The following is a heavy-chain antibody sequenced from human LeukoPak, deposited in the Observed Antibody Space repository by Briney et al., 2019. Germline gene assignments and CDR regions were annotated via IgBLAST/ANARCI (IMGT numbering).Heavy chain of an antibody. V-gene: IGHV3-21*01. CDR3: VTAYYYGSGSYNYYYYGMDV. J-gene: IGHJ6*04. CDR2: ITSSSSSI. D-gene: IGHD3-10*01. Sequence: PGGSLRLSCVASGFTFSSYSMNWVRQAPGKGLEWVSSITSSSSSIYYSDSLKGRFTISRDNAKNSLYLQMSSLRAEDTAVYYCVTAYYYGSGSYNYYYYGMDVWGKGTTVTVSS. CDR1: GFTFSSYS.